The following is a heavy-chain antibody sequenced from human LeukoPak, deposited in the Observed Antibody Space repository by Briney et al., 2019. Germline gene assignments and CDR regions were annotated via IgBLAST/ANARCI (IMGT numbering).Heavy chain of an antibody. CDR2: IYYSGST. Sequence: SETLSLTCTVSGGSISSYYWSWIRQPPGKGLEWIGYIYYSGSTNYNPSLKSRVTISVDTSKNQFSLKLSSVTAADTAVCYCARRLLWFGENYFDYWGQGTLVTVSS. CDR1: GGSISSYY. J-gene: IGHJ4*02. CDR3: ARRLLWFGENYFDY. V-gene: IGHV4-59*08. D-gene: IGHD3-10*01.